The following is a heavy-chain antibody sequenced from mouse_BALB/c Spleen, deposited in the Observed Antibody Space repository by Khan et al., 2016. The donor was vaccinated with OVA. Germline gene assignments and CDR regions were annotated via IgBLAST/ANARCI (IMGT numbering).Heavy chain of an antibody. D-gene: IGHD2-2*01. CDR3: ARRGYDEAWFAY. CDR2: ITNGGSYT. V-gene: IGHV5-6*01. J-gene: IGHJ3*01. CDR1: GFTFSNYG. Sequence: EVELVESGGDLVKPGGSLKLSCAASGFTFSNYGMSWVRQTPDKRLEWVATITNGGSYTYYPDSVKGRFTISSDNAQYTLYLQMSSLKSEDTAMYYCARRGYDEAWFAYWGQGTLVTVSA.